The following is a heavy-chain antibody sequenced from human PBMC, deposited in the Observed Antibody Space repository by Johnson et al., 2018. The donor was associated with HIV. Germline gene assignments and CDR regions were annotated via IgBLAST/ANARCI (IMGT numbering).Heavy chain of an antibody. CDR2: ISGSGGST. J-gene: IGHJ3*01. V-gene: IGHV3-23*04. CDR1: GFTFSSYA. Sequence: VQLVESGGGLVKPGGSLRLSCAASGFTFSSYAMSWVRQAPGKGLEWVSAISGSGGSTYYAYSVKGRFTISRDNSKNTLYLQMNILQTEDTALYYCVRLYYDRRVAFDFWGQGTMVTVSS. D-gene: IGHD3-22*01. CDR3: VRLYYDRRVAFDF.